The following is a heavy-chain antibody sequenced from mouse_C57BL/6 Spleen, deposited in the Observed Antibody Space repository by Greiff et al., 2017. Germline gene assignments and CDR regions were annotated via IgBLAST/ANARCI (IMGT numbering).Heavy chain of an antibody. CDR3: ARSPIYYDYHYYAMDY. J-gene: IGHJ4*01. CDR2: INPSNGGT. D-gene: IGHD2-4*01. V-gene: IGHV1-53*01. Sequence: QVHVKQPGTELVKPGASVKLSCKASGYTFTSYWMHWVKQRPGQGLEWIGNINPSNGGTNYNEKFKSKATLTVDKSSSTAYMQLSSLTSEDSAVYYCARSPIYYDYHYYAMDYWGQGTSVTVSS. CDR1: GYTFTSYW.